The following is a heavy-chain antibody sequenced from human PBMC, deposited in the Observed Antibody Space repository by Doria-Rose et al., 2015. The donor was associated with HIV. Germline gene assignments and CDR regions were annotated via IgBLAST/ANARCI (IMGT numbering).Heavy chain of an antibody. V-gene: IGHV4-34*01. CDR2: INHSGST. D-gene: IGHD1-1*01. CDR3: ARGLLRGGWNDVDYYYGMDV. Sequence: QVQLQESGAGLVKPSETLSLTCAVFGGSFSGYYWSWIRQPPGKGLEWIGEINHSGSTNYRTSLKSRVTISLDTPKILFSLKLSSVTAADTAVYYCARGLLRGGWNDVDYYYGMDVWGQGTTVTVSS. J-gene: IGHJ6*02. CDR1: GGSFSGYY.